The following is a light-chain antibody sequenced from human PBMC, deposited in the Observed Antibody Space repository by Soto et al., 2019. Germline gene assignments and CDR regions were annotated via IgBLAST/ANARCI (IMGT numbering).Light chain of an antibody. CDR1: QGISNY. Sequence: DIQMTQSPSSLSASVGDRVTITCRASQGISNYLAWYQQKPGKAPKLLIYAASTLLSGVPSRFSGSGSGTDFTLTIRSLQPEDVATYYCQRYNTGPPDTFGQGTKLEIK. V-gene: IGKV1-27*01. CDR3: QRYNTGPPDT. J-gene: IGKJ2*01. CDR2: AAS.